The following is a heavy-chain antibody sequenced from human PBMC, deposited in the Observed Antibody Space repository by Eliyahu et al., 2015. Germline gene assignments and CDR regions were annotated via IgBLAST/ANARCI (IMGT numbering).Heavy chain of an antibody. Sequence: QVQLQQWGAGLLKPSETLSLTCAVYGGSFSGYYWSWIRQPPGKGLEWIGEINHSGSTNYNPSLKSRVTISVDTSKNQFSLKLSSVTAADTAVYYCARVRLYYDYVWGSYYYFDYWGQGTLVTVSS. CDR1: GGSFSGYY. D-gene: IGHD3-16*01. CDR3: ARVRLYYDYVWGSYYYFDY. V-gene: IGHV4-34*01. CDR2: INHSGST. J-gene: IGHJ4*02.